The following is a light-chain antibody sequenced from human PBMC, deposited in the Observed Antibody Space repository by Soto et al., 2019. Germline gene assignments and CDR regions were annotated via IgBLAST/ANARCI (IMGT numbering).Light chain of an antibody. V-gene: IGKV3-15*01. CDR2: AAT. CDR1: QTVHSN. CDR3: HQYNDWPVYT. Sequence: EIVMTQPPANLSVSPGGRATLSCRASQTVHSNLAWYQHKSGQAPRLLIYAATTRATGIPARISGSGSGTEFTLTITSLQSEDSAVYFCHQYNDWPVYTFGPGTKLEIK. J-gene: IGKJ2*01.